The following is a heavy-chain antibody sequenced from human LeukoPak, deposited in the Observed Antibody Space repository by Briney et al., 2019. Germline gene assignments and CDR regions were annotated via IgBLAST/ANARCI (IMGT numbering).Heavy chain of an antibody. CDR3: ARVSAAVVVTPNYFDY. CDR1: GGSFSGYY. J-gene: IGHJ4*02. Sequence: SETLSLTCAVYGGSFSGYYWSWIRQPPGKGLEWTGEINHSGSTNYNPSLKSRVTISVDTSKNQFSLKLSSVTAAGTAEYYCARVSAAVVVTPNYFDYWGQGTLVTVSS. V-gene: IGHV4-34*01. D-gene: IGHD3-22*01. CDR2: INHSGST.